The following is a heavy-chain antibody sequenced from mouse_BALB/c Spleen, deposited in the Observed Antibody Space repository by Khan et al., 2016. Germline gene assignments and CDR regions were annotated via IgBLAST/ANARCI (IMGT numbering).Heavy chain of an antibody. CDR3: ARDALWGSMVF. V-gene: IGHV3-5*02. Sequence: EVQLQESGPGLVKPSQTVSLTCTVTGISITTGNYRWSWIRQFPGHKLEWIGYIYYSGTITYNPSLTSRTTITRDTSKNQFFLEINSLTTEDTATYYCARDALWGSMVFWGQGTSVTVSS. J-gene: IGHJ4*01. D-gene: IGHD1-1*02. CDR2: IYYSGTI. CDR1: GISITTGNYR.